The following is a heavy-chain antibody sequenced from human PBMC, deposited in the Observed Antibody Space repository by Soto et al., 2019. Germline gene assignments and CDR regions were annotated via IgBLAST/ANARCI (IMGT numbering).Heavy chain of an antibody. V-gene: IGHV1-69*13. CDR1: GGTFSSYA. D-gene: IGHD6-6*01. CDR2: IIPIFGTA. CDR3: ARGRDSSSSGFVDP. J-gene: IGHJ5*02. Sequence: ASVKVSCKASGGTFSSYAISWVRQAPGQGLEWMGGIIPIFGTANYAQKFQGRVTITADESTSTAYMELSSLRSEDTAVYYCARGRDSSSSGFVDPWGQGTLVTVSS.